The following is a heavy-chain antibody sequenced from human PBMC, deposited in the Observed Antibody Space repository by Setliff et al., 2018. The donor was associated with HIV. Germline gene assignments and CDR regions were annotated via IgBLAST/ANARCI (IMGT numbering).Heavy chain of an antibody. J-gene: IGHJ4*02. V-gene: IGHV1-69*04. D-gene: IGHD3-22*01. CDR1: GYYFNIDY. Sequence: GASVKVSCKTFGYYFNIDYIHWVRQAPGQGLEWMGRIIPILGVPRYAQKFQGRVTITADKSTSTSYMHLSSLRAEDTAVYFCARGGDYDSSGYYVTWGQGSLVTVSS. CDR3: ARGGDYDSSGYYVT. CDR2: IIPILGVP.